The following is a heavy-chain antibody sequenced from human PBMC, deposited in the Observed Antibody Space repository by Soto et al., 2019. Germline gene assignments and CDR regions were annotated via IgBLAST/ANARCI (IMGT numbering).Heavy chain of an antibody. V-gene: IGHV1-46*01. CDR2: INPSGGST. CDR1: GYTFTSYY. Sequence: ASVKVSCKASGYTFTSYYMHWARQAPGQGLEWMGIINPSGGSTSYAQKFQGRVTMTRDTSTSTVYMELSSLRSEDTAVYYCARANAIAAAGYPAGDYYYGMDVWGQGTTVTVSS. CDR3: ARANAIAAAGYPAGDYYYGMDV. D-gene: IGHD6-13*01. J-gene: IGHJ6*02.